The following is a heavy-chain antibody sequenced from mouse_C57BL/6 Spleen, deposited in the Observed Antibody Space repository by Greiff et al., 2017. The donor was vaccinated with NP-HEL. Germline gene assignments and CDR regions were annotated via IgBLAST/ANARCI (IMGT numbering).Heavy chain of an antibody. J-gene: IGHJ4*01. Sequence: EVKLMESGGGLVKPGGSLKLSCAASGFTFSDYGMHWVRQAPEKGLEWVAYISSGSSTIYYADTVKGRFTISRDNAKNTLFLQMTSLRSEYTAMYYCARRRIYYYGSSYVNYAMDYWGQGTSVTVSS. CDR2: ISSGSSTI. D-gene: IGHD1-1*01. CDR3: ARRRIYYYGSSYVNYAMDY. V-gene: IGHV5-17*01. CDR1: GFTFSDYG.